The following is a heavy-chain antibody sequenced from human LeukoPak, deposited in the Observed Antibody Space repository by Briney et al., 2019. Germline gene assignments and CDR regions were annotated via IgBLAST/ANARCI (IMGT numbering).Heavy chain of an antibody. Sequence: SETLSLTCTVSGGSISSYYWSWIRQPAGKGLEWIGRIYTSGSTNYNPSLKSRVTMSVDTSKNQVSLKLSSVTAADTAVYYCARGGLSIAAAGSWGAFDIWGQGTMVTVSS. D-gene: IGHD6-13*01. V-gene: IGHV4-4*07. J-gene: IGHJ3*02. CDR2: IYTSGST. CDR3: ARGGLSIAAAGSWGAFDI. CDR1: GGSISSYY.